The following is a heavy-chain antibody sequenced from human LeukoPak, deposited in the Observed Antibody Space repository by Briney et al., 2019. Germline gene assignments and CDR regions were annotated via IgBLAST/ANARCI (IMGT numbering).Heavy chain of an antibody. CDR2: INHSGST. V-gene: IGHV4-34*01. J-gene: IGHJ6*02. Sequence: SETLSLTCAVYGGSFSGYYWSWIRQPPGKGLEWIGEINHSGSTNYNPSLKSRVTISVDTSKNQFSLKLSSVTAADTAVYYCARDHFWSGYYMVGVVCGMDVWGQGTTVTVSS. CDR1: GGSFSGYY. CDR3: ARDHFWSGYYMVGVVCGMDV. D-gene: IGHD3-3*02.